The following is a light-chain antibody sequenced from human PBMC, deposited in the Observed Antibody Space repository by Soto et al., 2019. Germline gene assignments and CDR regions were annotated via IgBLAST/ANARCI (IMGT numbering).Light chain of an antibody. Sequence: QSVLTQPPSASGTPGQRVTISCSGSSSNIGSNTVNWYQQFPGTAPQLLIYSNNQRPSGVPDRFSGSKSGTTASLTISGLQAEDEANYYCTSYTPGGAFVVFGGGTKLTVL. CDR2: SNN. CDR1: SSNIGSNT. CDR3: TSYTPGGAFVV. V-gene: IGLV1-44*01. J-gene: IGLJ2*01.